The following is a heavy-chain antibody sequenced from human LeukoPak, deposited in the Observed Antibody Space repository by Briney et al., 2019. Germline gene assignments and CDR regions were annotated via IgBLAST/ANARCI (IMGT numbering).Heavy chain of an antibody. J-gene: IGHJ4*02. CDR1: GGSISSYY. Sequence: SETLSLTCTVPGGSISSYYWSWIRQPAGKGLEWIGRIYTSGSTNYNPSLKSRVTMSVDTSKNQFSLKLSSVTAADTAVYYCARSRGGSGIPDYFDYWGQGTLVTVSS. D-gene: IGHD3-10*01. CDR3: ARSRGGSGIPDYFDY. CDR2: IYTSGST. V-gene: IGHV4-4*07.